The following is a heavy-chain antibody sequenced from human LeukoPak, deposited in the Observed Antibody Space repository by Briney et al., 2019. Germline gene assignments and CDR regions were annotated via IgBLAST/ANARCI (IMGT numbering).Heavy chain of an antibody. CDR2: IYYSGST. CDR1: GGSISSSSYY. Sequence: SETLSLTCIVSGGSISSSSYYWGWIRQPPGKGLGWIGSIYYSGSTYYNPSLKSRVTISVDTSKNQFSLKLSSVTAADTAVYYCARREAARRYYFHYWGQGTLVTVSS. V-gene: IGHV4-39*01. CDR3: ARREAARRYYFHY. J-gene: IGHJ4*02. D-gene: IGHD6-6*01.